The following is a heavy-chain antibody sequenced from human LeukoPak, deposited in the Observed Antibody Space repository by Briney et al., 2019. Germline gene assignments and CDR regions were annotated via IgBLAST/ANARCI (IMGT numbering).Heavy chain of an antibody. J-gene: IGHJ3*02. CDR3: ARGGYTMISADPFDI. CDR1: GFSFSNYD. CDR2: ISITSRYI. Sequence: GGSLRLSCTASGFSFSNYDMNWVRQTPGKGLEWVSSISITSRYIYYADSAKGRFTVSRDNARASLYLQMNDLRAEDTARYHCARGGYTMISADPFDIWGQGTMVTVSS. V-gene: IGHV3-21*01. D-gene: IGHD3-22*01.